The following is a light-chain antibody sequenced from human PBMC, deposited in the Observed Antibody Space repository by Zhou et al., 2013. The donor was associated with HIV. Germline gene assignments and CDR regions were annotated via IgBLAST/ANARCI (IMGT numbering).Light chain of an antibody. CDR1: QSLNSN. CDR3: QQYTNWRT. J-gene: IGKJ1*01. CDR2: GAS. Sequence: EIVMTQSPATLSVSPGERATLSCRASQSLNSNLAWYQQKPGQAPRFLIYGASSRATGIPARFSGSGSGTDFTLTISSVQSEDFAVYYCQQYTNWRTFGQGTKVKSN. V-gene: IGKV3-15*01.